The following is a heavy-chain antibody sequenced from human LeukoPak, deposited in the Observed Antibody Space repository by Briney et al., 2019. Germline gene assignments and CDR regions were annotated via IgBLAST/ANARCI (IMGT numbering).Heavy chain of an antibody. D-gene: IGHD6-13*01. CDR3: ARGRSSSWYYFDY. J-gene: IGHJ4*02. CDR1: GYSFSSRW. CDR2: IYPGDSDT. Sequence: GESLKISCQASGYSFSSRWIGWVRQMPGKGLEWMGIIYPGDSDTRYSPSFQGQVTISADKSISTAYLQWSSLKASGTAMYYCARGRSSSWYYFDYWGQGTLVTVSS. V-gene: IGHV5-51*01.